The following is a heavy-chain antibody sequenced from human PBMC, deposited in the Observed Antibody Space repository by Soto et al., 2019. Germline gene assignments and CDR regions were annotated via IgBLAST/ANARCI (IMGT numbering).Heavy chain of an antibody. D-gene: IGHD1-26*01. CDR1: GFTFSSYA. Sequence: GGSLRLSCAASGFTFSSYAMHWVRQAPGKGLEWVAVISYDGSNKYYADSVKGRFTISRDNSKNTLYLQMNSLRAEDTAVYYCARESLESQWELLRGGWSRIDYWGQGTLVTVSS. V-gene: IGHV3-30-3*01. CDR2: ISYDGSNK. CDR3: ARESLESQWELLRGGWSRIDY. J-gene: IGHJ4*02.